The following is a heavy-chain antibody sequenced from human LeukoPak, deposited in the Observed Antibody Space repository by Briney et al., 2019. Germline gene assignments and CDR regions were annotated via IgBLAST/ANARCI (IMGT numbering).Heavy chain of an antibody. V-gene: IGHV3-21*04. CDR2: ISSSSSYI. CDR3: ARVSTHAFDI. Sequence: GGSLRLSCAASGFTFSSYSMNWVRQAPGKGLEWVSSISSSSSYIYYADSVKGRFTISRDNSKNTLYLQMNSLRAEDTAVYYCARVSTHAFDIWGQGTMVTVSS. J-gene: IGHJ3*02. CDR1: GFTFSSYS.